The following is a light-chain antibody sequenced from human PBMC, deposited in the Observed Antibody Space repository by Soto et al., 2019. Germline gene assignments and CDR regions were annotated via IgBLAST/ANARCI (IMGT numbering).Light chain of an antibody. CDR2: GAS. J-gene: IGKJ1*01. CDR3: HQYGSLPKT. V-gene: IGKV3-20*01. CDR1: QSVSSNY. Sequence: EIVLTQSPGTLSLSPGERATLSCRASQSVSSNYLAWYQRKPGQAPRLLIYGASSRATGIPDRFSGSGSGTDFTLTISRLEPEDFAVYYCHQYGSLPKTFGQGTKVEIK.